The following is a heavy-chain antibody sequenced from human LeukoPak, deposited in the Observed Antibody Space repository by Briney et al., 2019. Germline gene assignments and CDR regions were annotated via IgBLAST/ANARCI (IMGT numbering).Heavy chain of an antibody. V-gene: IGHV3-64*01. Sequence: PGGSLRLSCAASGFTFSSYAMHWVRQAPGKGLEYVSAISSNGGSTYYANSVKGRFTISRDNSKNTLYLQMGSLRAEDTAVYYCARVGSGSSYRPFDYWGQGTLVTVSS. CDR3: ARVGSGSSYRPFDY. CDR1: GFTFSSYA. CDR2: ISSNGGST. D-gene: IGHD3-10*01. J-gene: IGHJ4*02.